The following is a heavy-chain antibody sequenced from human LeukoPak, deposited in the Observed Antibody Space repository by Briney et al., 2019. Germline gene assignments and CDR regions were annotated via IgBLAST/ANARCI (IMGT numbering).Heavy chain of an antibody. CDR2: INHSGST. V-gene: IGHV4-34*01. Sequence: SETLSLTCAVYGGSFSGYYWSWIRQPPGKGLEWIGEINHSGSTNYDPSLKSRVTISVDTSKNQFSLKLSSVTAADTAVYYCATPARRIAVAGIFDYWGQGTLVTVSS. D-gene: IGHD6-19*01. CDR1: GGSFSGYY. CDR3: ATPARRIAVAGIFDY. J-gene: IGHJ4*02.